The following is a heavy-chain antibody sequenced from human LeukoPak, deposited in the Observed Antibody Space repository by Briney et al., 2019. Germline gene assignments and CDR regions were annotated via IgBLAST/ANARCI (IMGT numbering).Heavy chain of an antibody. D-gene: IGHD3-3*01. CDR3: ASSKRWSGYYLSAGDY. V-gene: IGHV1-69*13. Sequence: GASVKVSCKASGGTFSSYAISWVRQAPGQGLEWVGGIIPIFGTANYAQKFQGRVTITADESTSTAYMELSSLRSEDTAVYYCASSKRWSGYYLSAGDYWGQGTLVTVSS. J-gene: IGHJ4*02. CDR2: IIPIFGTA. CDR1: GGTFSSYA.